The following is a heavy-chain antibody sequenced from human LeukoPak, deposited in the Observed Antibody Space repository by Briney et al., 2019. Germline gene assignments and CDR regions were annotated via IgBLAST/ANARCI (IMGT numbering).Heavy chain of an antibody. J-gene: IGHJ6*03. CDR3: ARQPNYCYYMDV. CDR1: GGSISNYY. Sequence: SETLSLTCSVSGGSISNYYWSWIRQPPGKGLEWIGYIYSSGYTNYKPSLKSRVTLSVDTSKNQVSLKLTSVTAADTAVYYCARQPNYCYYMDVWGKGTTVTVSS. V-gene: IGHV4-59*08. CDR2: IYSSGYT.